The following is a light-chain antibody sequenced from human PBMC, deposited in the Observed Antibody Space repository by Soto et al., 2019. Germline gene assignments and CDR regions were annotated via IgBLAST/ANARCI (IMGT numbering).Light chain of an antibody. CDR1: QSVSSN. J-gene: IGKJ1*01. CDR2: GAS. V-gene: IGKV3-15*01. Sequence: EIVMTQSPATLSVSPGERATLSCRASQSVSSNLAWYQQKPGQAPRLLIYGASTRATGLPARFSGSGSGTEFTLTISSLQSEDFVFYYCQQYDNWPPWTFGQGTKVEIK. CDR3: QQYDNWPPWT.